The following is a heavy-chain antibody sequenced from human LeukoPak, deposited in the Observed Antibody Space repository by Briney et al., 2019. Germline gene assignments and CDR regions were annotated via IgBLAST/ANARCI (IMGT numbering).Heavy chain of an antibody. CDR3: ARDPGGVVYFDY. J-gene: IGHJ4*02. V-gene: IGHV3-33*01. CDR2: IWYDGSNK. CDR1: GFTFSNYD. D-gene: IGHD2-8*01. Sequence: PGESLRLSCAVSGFTFSNYDMHWVRQAPGKGLEWVAVIWYDGSNKYYADSVKGRFTISRDNSKNTLYLQMNTLRAEDTAVYYCARDPGGVVYFDYWGQGTLVTVSS.